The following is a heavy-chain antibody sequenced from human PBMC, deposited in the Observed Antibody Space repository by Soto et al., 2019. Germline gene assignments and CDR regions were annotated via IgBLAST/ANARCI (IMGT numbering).Heavy chain of an antibody. V-gene: IGHV4-4*02. J-gene: IGHJ6*02. Sequence: SETLSLTCAVSGGSISSSNWWSWVRQPPGKGLEWIGEIYLSGSTNYNPSLKSRVTISVDKSKNYFSLKLSSVTAADTAVFYCARVSGSSSHYYYYGMDVWGQGTTVTVSS. CDR3: ARVSGSSSHYYYYGMDV. CDR1: GGSISSSNW. D-gene: IGHD6-6*01. CDR2: IYLSGST.